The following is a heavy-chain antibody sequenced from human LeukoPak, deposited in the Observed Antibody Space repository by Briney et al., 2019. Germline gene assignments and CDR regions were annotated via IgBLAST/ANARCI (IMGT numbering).Heavy chain of an antibody. V-gene: IGHV3-30*04. Sequence: QAGGSLRLSCAGSGFTFSGFAMHWVRQAPGKGLEWVAATSYHGRDKYYADAVSGRFTISRDNSKNTLHLEMNSLRTDDTAVYYCTKERGGGGRRINLMVGGYGPWGQGTQVTVSS. CDR2: TSYHGRDK. D-gene: IGHD3-22*01. CDR3: TKERGGGGRRINLMVGGYGP. J-gene: IGHJ5*02. CDR1: GFTFSGFA.